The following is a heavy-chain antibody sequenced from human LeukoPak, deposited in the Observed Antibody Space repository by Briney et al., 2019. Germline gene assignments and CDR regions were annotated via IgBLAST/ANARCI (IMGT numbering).Heavy chain of an antibody. V-gene: IGHV1-69*01. CDR1: GGTFSSHA. J-gene: IGHJ1*01. CDR3: ARDSSEFRSLIPH. CDR2: IIPIFGTA. Sequence: SVKVSCKASGGTFSSHAISWVRQAPGLGLEWMGGIIPIFGTAKYAQKFQGRVTITADESTSTAYMELSSLRSEDTAVYYCARDSSEFRSLIPHWGQGTLVTVSS. D-gene: IGHD2-21*01.